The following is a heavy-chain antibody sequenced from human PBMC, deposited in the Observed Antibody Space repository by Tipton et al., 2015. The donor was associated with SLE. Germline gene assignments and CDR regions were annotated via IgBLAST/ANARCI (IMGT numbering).Heavy chain of an antibody. CDR3: ARVGIQLGYGGLDY. D-gene: IGHD4/OR15-4a*01. J-gene: IGHJ4*02. CDR1: GFTFRNYA. V-gene: IGHV3-30*03. Sequence: SLRLSCAASGFTFRNYAIHWVRQAPDTGLEWVAVMSFDGSNKYYADSVKGRFTVSRDNSKNTVYLQMTSLRHEDTAVYYCARVGIQLGYGGLDYWGQGTRVTVSS. CDR2: MSFDGSNK.